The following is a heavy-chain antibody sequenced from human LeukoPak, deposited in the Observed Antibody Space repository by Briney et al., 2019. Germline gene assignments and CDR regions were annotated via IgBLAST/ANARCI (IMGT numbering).Heavy chain of an antibody. CDR3: AREGGDFWSLRENWFDP. CDR2: IYHSGST. J-gene: IGHJ5*02. D-gene: IGHD3-3*01. CDR1: GGSISSGGYY. V-gene: IGHV4-30-2*01. Sequence: SETLSLTCTVSGGSISSGGYYWGWIRQPPGKGLEWIGYIYHSGSTYYNPSLKSRVTISVDRSKNQFSLKLSSVTAADTAVYYCAREGGDFWSLRENWFDPWGQGTLVTVSS.